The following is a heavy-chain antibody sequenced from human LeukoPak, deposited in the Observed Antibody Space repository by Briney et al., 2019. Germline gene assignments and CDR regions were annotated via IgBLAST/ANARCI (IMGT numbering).Heavy chain of an antibody. CDR2: ISSSGSTI. Sequence: PGGSLRLSCAASGFTFSDYYMSWIRQAPGKGLEWVSYISSSGSTIYYADSVKGRFTISRDNAKNSLYLQMNSLRAEDTAVYYCARGEMATIRHRRTTFDYWGQGTLVTVSS. J-gene: IGHJ4*02. V-gene: IGHV3-11*01. D-gene: IGHD5-24*01. CDR1: GFTFSDYY. CDR3: ARGEMATIRHRRTTFDY.